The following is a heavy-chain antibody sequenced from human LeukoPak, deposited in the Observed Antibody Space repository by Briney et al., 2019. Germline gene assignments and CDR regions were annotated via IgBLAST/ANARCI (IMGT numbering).Heavy chain of an antibody. V-gene: IGHV4-59*01. CDR2: IYYTGST. J-gene: IGHJ5*02. D-gene: IGHD3-22*01. Sequence: SETLSLTCTVSGGSISNYYWSWIRQPPGKGLEWIGYIYYTGSTTYNSSLKSRLTISVGTSKNQCSRKRSSVTAAGTAVYYCVRVTMMVGPWGQGTLVTVSS. CDR3: VRVTMMVGP. CDR1: GGSISNYY.